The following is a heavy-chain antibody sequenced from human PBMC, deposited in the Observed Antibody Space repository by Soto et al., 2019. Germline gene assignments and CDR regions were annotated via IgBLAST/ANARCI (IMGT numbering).Heavy chain of an antibody. CDR1: GYTFTNFG. V-gene: IGHV1-18*04. D-gene: IGHD1-26*01. CDR3: AGDRMFSGAHHAS. J-gene: IGHJ5*02. CDR2: ITPYNGKA. Sequence: QVHLVQSGAVVENPGASVKVSCKASGYTFTNFGINWVRQAPGQGLEWMGWITPYNGKANYPQKHQDRLTITTDTSTNTAYLELRSLRSDDTAGYFCAGDRMFSGAHHASWGQGTRVTVSS.